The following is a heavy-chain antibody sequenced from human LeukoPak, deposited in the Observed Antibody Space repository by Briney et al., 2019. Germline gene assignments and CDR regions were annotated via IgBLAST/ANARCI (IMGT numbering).Heavy chain of an antibody. CDR1: GFTVSSNY. D-gene: IGHD3-10*01. V-gene: IGHV3-66*01. Sequence: GGSLRLSCAASGFTVSSNYMSWVRQAPGKGLEWVSIIYSGDSTYYADSVKGRFTISRDNSKNTLYLQMNSLRAEDTAVYYCARNQLWFGGFDYWGQGTLVTVSS. J-gene: IGHJ4*02. CDR2: IYSGDST. CDR3: ARNQLWFGGFDY.